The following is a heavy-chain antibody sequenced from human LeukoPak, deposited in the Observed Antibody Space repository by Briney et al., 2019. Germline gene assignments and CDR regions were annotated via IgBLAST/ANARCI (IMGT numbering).Heavy chain of an antibody. D-gene: IGHD5-18*01. Sequence: PGGSLRLSCAASGFTVSSNYMSWVRQAPGKGLEWVSVIYSGGSTYYADSVKGRFTISGDNSKNTLYLQMNSLRAEDTAVYYCASGGAAMVTKSWGQGTLVTVSS. V-gene: IGHV3-53*01. CDR3: ASGGAAMVTKS. J-gene: IGHJ5*02. CDR1: GFTVSSNY. CDR2: IYSGGST.